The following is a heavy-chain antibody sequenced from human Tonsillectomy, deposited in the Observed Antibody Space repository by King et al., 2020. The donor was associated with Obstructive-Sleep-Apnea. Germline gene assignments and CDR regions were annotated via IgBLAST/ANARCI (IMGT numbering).Heavy chain of an antibody. CDR2: ISYDGSNK. Sequence: VQLVESGGGVVQPGRSLRLSCAASGFTFSSYGMHWVRQAPGKGLEWLAVISYDGSNKYYVDSVKGRFTISRDNSKNTLYLQMKSLRAEDTAVYYCAKDQPSTGGGCDYWGQGTLVTVSS. V-gene: IGHV3-30*18. J-gene: IGHJ4*02. D-gene: IGHD7-27*01. CDR3: AKDQPSTGGGCDY. CDR1: GFTFSSYG.